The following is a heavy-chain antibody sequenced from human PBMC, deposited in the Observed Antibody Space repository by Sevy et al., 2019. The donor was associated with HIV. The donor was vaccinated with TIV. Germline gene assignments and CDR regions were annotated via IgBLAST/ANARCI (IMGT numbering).Heavy chain of an antibody. CDR3: AIRAGYTTLSDF. CDR2: IYSDGRSA. CDR1: GISFSSHW. V-gene: IGHV3-74*01. J-gene: IGHJ4*02. D-gene: IGHD5-12*01. Sequence: GGSLRLSCTASGISFSSHWLIWVRQAPGKGLVWVSRIYSDGRSATYADSVKGRFTISRDNAKNTLYLQMNSLRVEDTAVYYCAIRAGYTTLSDFWGQGTLVTVSS.